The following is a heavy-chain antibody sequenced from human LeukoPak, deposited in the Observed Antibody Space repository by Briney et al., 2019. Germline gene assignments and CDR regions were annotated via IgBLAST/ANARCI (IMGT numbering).Heavy chain of an antibody. CDR2: IYTSGST. CDR3: LYGDYVMDLDY. D-gene: IGHD4-17*01. J-gene: IGHJ4*02. CDR1: GGSISSYY. Sequence: SETLSLTCTVSGGSISSYYWSWIRQPAGKGLEWIGRIYTSGSTNYNPSLKSRVTMSVDTSKNQFSLKLSSVTAADTAVYYCLYGDYVMDLDYWGQGTLVTVSS. V-gene: IGHV4-4*07.